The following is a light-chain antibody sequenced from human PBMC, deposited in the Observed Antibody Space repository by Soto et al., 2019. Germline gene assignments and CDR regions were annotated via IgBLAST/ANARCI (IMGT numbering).Light chain of an antibody. CDR3: QKYNSAPLT. Sequence: DIQMTQSPSSLSASVGDRVIITCRASQGISNYLAWYQQKPGKVPKLLIYAASTLQSGVPSRFSGSGSGTDFTLTISSLQPEDVATYYCQKYNSAPLTFGGGPKVEIK. J-gene: IGKJ4*01. CDR1: QGISNY. V-gene: IGKV1-27*01. CDR2: AAS.